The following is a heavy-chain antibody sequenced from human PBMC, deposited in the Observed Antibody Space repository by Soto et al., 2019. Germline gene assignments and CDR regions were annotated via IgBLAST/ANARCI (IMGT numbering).Heavy chain of an antibody. CDR3: ARLRMATISYYFDY. D-gene: IGHD5-12*01. CDR2: IIPVYGTR. CDR1: GGTFSNYG. Sequence: GASVKVSCKTSGGTFSNYGFTWVRQAPGQGLEWMGGIIPVYGTRNYAQKFQGRVTITADTSTSTAYMELRSLRSEDTAVYYCARLRMATISYYFDYWGQGTLVTVSS. J-gene: IGHJ4*02. V-gene: IGHV1-69*06.